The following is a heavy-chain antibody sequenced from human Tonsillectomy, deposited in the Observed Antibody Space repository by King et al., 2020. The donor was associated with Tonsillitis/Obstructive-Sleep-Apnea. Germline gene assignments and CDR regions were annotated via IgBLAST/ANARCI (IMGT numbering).Heavy chain of an antibody. CDR2: IYPLDSDT. CDR1: GYTFTAFW. Sequence: VQLVESGAEVKKPGESLRISCKGSGYTFTAFWIGWVRQMPGKGLEWMGLIYPLDSDTTYSPSFHGQATISADESINTAYLPWSSLQASDTAMYYCVRLPEGGRRNALHYWGQGTLVTVSS. D-gene: IGHD1-14*01. V-gene: IGHV5-51*01. J-gene: IGHJ4*02. CDR3: VRLPEGGRRNALHY.